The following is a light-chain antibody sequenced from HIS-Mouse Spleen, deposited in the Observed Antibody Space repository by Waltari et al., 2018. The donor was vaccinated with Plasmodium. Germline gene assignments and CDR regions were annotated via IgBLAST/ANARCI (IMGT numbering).Light chain of an antibody. CDR3: QQYNSYSRT. V-gene: IGKV1-5*03. Sequence: DIQMTQPPSTLSASVGDRVTITCRASQSISSWLAWYQQKPGKDPKLLIYKASSLESGVPSRFSGSGSGTEFTLTISSLQPDDFATYYCQQYNSYSRTFGQGTKVEIK. CDR2: KAS. J-gene: IGKJ1*01. CDR1: QSISSW.